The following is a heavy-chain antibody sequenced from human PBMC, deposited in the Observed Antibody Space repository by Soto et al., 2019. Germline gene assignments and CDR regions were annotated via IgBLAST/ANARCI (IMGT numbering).Heavy chain of an antibody. D-gene: IGHD3-22*01. V-gene: IGHV4-39*01. CDR1: GGSISSSSYY. CDR2: IYYSGST. J-gene: IGHJ6*02. Sequence: SETLSLTCTVSGGSISSSSYYWGWIRQPPGKGLEWIGSIYYSGSTYYNPSLKSRVTISVDTSKNQFSLKLSSVTAADTAVYYCARQEYYYDSSGYYLPYYYYGMDVWGQGTTVTVPS. CDR3: ARQEYYYDSSGYYLPYYYYGMDV.